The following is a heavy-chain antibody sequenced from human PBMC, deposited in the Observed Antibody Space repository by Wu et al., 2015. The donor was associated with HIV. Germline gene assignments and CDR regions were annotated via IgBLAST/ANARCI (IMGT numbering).Heavy chain of an antibody. J-gene: IGHJ6*03. CDR3: ARRNIVVVPAARDTYYYYYMDV. V-gene: IGHV1-8*03. Sequence: QVQLVQSGAEVKKPGASVKVSCKASGYTFTSYDINWVRQATGQGLEWMGWMNPNSGNTGYAQKFQGRVTITRNTSISTAYMELSSLRSEDTAVYYCARRNIVVVPAARDTYYYYYMDVWGKGTTVTVSS. CDR1: GYTFTSYD. D-gene: IGHD2-2*01. CDR2: MNPNSGNT.